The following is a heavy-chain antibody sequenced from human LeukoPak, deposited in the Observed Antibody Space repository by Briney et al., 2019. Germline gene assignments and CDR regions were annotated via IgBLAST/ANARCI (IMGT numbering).Heavy chain of an antibody. V-gene: IGHV4-30-2*01. CDR2: IYHSGST. CDR3: ARAPRGRNYFDY. D-gene: IGHD1-26*01. CDR1: GGSISSGGYS. J-gene: IGHJ4*02. Sequence: SQTLSLTCAVSGGSISSGGYSWSWIRQPPGKGLEWIGYIYHSGSTYYNPSLKSRVTISVDRSKNQFSLKLSSVTAADTAVYYCARAPRGRNYFDYRGQGTLVTVSS.